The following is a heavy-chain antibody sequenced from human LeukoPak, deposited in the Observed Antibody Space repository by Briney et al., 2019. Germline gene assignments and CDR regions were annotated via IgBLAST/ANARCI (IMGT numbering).Heavy chain of an antibody. CDR3: AKDRTHYYDSPRVYYFDY. Sequence: GGSLRLSCAASRFTFRNYGMTWVRQAPGKGLEWVSAISGSGGSTYYADSVKGRFTISRDNSKNTLYLQMNSLRAEDTAVYYCAKDRTHYYDSPRVYYFDYWGQGTLVTVSS. CDR1: RFTFRNYG. V-gene: IGHV3-23*01. D-gene: IGHD3-22*01. J-gene: IGHJ4*02. CDR2: ISGSGGST.